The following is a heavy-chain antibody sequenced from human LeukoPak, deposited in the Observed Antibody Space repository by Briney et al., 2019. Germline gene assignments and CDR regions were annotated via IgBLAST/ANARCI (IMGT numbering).Heavy chain of an antibody. CDR1: GFTFSSYA. V-gene: IGHV3-30*01. CDR2: ISYDGSNK. J-gene: IGHJ5*02. Sequence: GGSLRLSCAASGFTFSSYAMHWVRQAPGKGLEWVAVISYDGSNKYYADSVKGRFTISRDNSKNTLYLQMNSLRAEDTAVYYCARGATTQRNMVVAALSGGNWFDPWGQGTLVTVSS. CDR3: ARGATTQRNMVVAALSGGNWFDP. D-gene: IGHD2-15*01.